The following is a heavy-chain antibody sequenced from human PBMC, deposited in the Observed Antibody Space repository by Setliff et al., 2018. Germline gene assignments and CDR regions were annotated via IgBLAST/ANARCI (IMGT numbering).Heavy chain of an antibody. CDR2: IYYRGDT. CDR3: ARTGTYWYFDY. V-gene: IGHV4-39*01. J-gene: IGHJ4*02. CDR1: GASLSSGTYY. D-gene: IGHD1-1*01. Sequence: KPSETLSLTCTVSGASLSSGTYYWGWIRQPPGKGLEWIGRIYYRGDTYYNASLKGRLTISVDTAQNQFSLRLTSVTAADTAVYYCARTGTYWYFDYWGQGALVTVSS.